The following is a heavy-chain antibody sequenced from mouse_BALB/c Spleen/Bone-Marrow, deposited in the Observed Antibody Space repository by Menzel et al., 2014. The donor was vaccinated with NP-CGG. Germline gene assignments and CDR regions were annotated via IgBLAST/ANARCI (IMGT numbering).Heavy chain of an antibody. CDR2: INPSNGRT. V-gene: IGHV1S81*02. Sequence: VQLQQSGAELVKPGASVKLSCKASGYTFTSYWMHWVKQRPVQGLEWIGEINPSNGRTNYNEKFKSKATLTVDKSSSTAYMQLSSLTSEDSAVYYCAREGNYYGSIAMDYWGQGTSVTVSS. CDR1: GYTFTSYW. D-gene: IGHD1-1*01. J-gene: IGHJ4*01. CDR3: AREGNYYGSIAMDY.